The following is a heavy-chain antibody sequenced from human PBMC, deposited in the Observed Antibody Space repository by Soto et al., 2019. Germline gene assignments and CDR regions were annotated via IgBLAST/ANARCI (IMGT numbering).Heavy chain of an antibody. CDR3: ARGRVVSDAQGWFGP. Sequence: ASVKVSCKASGYTFTDYYMHWVRQAPGQGLEYMGWVNPISGGTVYAEKFKGWVTLTRDTSISTAYMELSRLKSDDTAVYYCARGRVVSDAQGWFGPWGQGTLVTVSS. D-gene: IGHD2-2*01. V-gene: IGHV1-2*04. CDR2: VNPISGGT. CDR1: GYTFTDYY. J-gene: IGHJ5*02.